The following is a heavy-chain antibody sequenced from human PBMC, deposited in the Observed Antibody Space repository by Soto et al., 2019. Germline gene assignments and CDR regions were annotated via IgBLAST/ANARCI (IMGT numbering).Heavy chain of an antibody. Sequence: PGESLKISCNGSGYSFTSYWIGWVRQMPGKGLEWMGIIYPGDSDTRYSPSFQGQVTISADKSISTAYLQWSSLKASDTAMYYCARQKQQTTFEIEDNWFDPWGQGTLVTVSS. CDR2: IYPGDSDT. D-gene: IGHD6-13*01. V-gene: IGHV5-51*01. CDR3: ARQKQQTTFEIEDNWFDP. J-gene: IGHJ5*02. CDR1: GYSFTSYW.